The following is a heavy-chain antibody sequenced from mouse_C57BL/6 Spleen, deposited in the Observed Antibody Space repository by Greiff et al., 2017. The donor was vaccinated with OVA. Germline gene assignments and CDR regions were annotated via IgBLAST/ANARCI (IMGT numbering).Heavy chain of an antibody. D-gene: IGHD1-1*01. CDR3: ARVVADAMDY. V-gene: IGHV5-16*01. CDR1: GFTFSDYY. J-gene: IGHJ4*01. Sequence: EVKLMESEGGLVQPGSSMKLSCTASGFTFSDYYMAWVRQVPEKGLEWVANINYDGSSTYYLDSLKSRFIISRDNAKNILYLQMSSLKSEDTATYYCARVVADAMDYWGQGTSVTVSS. CDR2: INYDGSST.